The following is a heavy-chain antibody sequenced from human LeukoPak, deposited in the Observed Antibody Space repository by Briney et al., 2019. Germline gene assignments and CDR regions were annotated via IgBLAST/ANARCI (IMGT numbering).Heavy chain of an antibody. Sequence: SETLSLTCTVSGVSISGYYWSWIRQPPGKGLEWIGYIYYSGSTNYNPSLKSRVTISVDTSKNQFSLKLSSVTAADTAVYYCARQKSIAVAGFDYWGQGTLVTVSS. CDR2: IYYSGST. D-gene: IGHD6-19*01. CDR3: ARQKSIAVAGFDY. J-gene: IGHJ4*02. V-gene: IGHV4-59*08. CDR1: GVSISGYY.